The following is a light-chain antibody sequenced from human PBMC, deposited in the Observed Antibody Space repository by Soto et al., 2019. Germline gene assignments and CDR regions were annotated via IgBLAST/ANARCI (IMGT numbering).Light chain of an antibody. Sequence: QSVLTQPASVSGSPGESIIISCTGSSSDIGAYDYVSWYQHHPGRAPQVILFEVNDRAAGVSHRFSGAKSGNPAALTISGLQAEDEADYYCCAFTGSTSPWGFGGGTKLTVL. J-gene: IGLJ3*02. V-gene: IGLV2-14*01. CDR1: SSDIGAYDY. CDR2: EVN. CDR3: CAFTGSTSPWG.